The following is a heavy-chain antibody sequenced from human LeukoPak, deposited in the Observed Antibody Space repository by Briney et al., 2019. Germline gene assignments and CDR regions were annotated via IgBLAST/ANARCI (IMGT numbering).Heavy chain of an antibody. Sequence: GGSLRLSCAASGFTFSSYAMSWVRQAPGKGLEWVSGILDSGYSTYYANSVKGRFTISRDNSNNTLYLQMNSLRAEDTAVYYCAKSKGGSGSQQAYGMDVWGQGTTVTVSS. CDR2: ILDSGYST. D-gene: IGHD3-10*01. J-gene: IGHJ6*02. CDR3: AKSKGGSGSQQAYGMDV. V-gene: IGHV3-23*01. CDR1: GFTFSSYA.